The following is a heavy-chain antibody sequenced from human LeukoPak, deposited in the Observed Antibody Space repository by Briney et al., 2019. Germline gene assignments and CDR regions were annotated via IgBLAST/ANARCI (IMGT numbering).Heavy chain of an antibody. CDR1: GVTFTTFTNHG. D-gene: IGHD1-26*01. V-gene: IGHV3-23*01. CDR3: AKLYGSHLFPPNDY. Sequence: GGSLRLSCAASGVTFTTFTNHGMSWVRQAPGKGLEWVSAISGSGGSTYYADSVRGRFTISRDNSKDTLYLQMNSLRAEDTAVYYCAKLYGSHLFPPNDYWGQGTLVTVSS. J-gene: IGHJ4*02. CDR2: ISGSGGST.